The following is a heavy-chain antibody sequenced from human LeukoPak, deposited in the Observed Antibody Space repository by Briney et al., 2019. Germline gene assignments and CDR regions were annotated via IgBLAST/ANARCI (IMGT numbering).Heavy chain of an antibody. V-gene: IGHV3-23*01. CDR2: ITGSGGDT. CDR1: GFTFSNYA. Sequence: GGSLRLSCAASGFTFSNYAMSWVRQGPGKGLEWVSSITGSGGDTYYTDSVKGRFTISRDNSNNMLFLQMTSLRAEDTVVYYCAAYSSSWYFDYWGQGILVTVSS. D-gene: IGHD6-13*01. J-gene: IGHJ4*02. CDR3: AAYSSSWYFDY.